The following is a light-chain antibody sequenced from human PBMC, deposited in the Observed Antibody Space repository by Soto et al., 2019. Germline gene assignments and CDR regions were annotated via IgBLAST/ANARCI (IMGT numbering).Light chain of an antibody. J-gene: IGLJ1*01. CDR3: CSYAGSFYV. V-gene: IGLV2-23*02. CDR2: EVS. CDR1: SRDVGSYNL. Sequence: QSALTQPASVSGSPGQSITISCTGTSRDVGSYNLVSWYQQHPGKAPKLMIYEVSKRPSGVSNRFSGSKSGNTASLTISGLQDEDEADYSCCSYAGSFYVFGTGTKVTVL.